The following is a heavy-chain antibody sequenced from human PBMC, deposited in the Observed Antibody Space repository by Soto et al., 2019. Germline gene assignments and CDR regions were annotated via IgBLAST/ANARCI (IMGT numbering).Heavy chain of an antibody. CDR1: GGYISSSSYY. CDR3: ARRPYYYDSPGPPR. CDR2: IYYRGST. D-gene: IGHD3-9*01. V-gene: IGHV4-39*01. J-gene: IGHJ4*02. Sequence: PSETLSLTCTVSGGYISSSSYYWDWIRQPPGKGLEWIRSIYYRGSTYYNPSLQSRVTISVDTSKNQFSLNLSSVTAADTAVYYCARRPYYYDSPGPPRWGQGMLVTVS.